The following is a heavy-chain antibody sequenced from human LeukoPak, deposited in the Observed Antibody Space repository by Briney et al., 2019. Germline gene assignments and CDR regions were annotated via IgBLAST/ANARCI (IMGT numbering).Heavy chain of an antibody. Sequence: SETLSLTCTVSGGSISSYYWSWIRQPPGKGLEWIGYIYYSGSTNYNPSLTSRVTISVDTSKNQFSLKLSCVTAADTAVYYCARVGWWYSGYEYYFDYWGQGTLVTVSS. J-gene: IGHJ4*02. CDR3: ARVGWWYSGYEYYFDY. CDR2: IYYSGST. D-gene: IGHD5-12*01. V-gene: IGHV4-59*01. CDR1: GGSISSYY.